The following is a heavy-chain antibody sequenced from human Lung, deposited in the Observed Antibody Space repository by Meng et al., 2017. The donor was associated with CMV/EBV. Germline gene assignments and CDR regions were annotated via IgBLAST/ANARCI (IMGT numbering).Heavy chain of an antibody. D-gene: IGHD3-10*01. CDR3: AREDYGSGSLSD. CDR1: AFTFSSYE. Sequence: SXKISCAASAFTFSSYEMNWVRQAPGKGLEWVSYITSFGSTIHYADSVKGRFTISRDNAKNLLFLQMNSLRAEDTGVYYCAREDYGSGSLSDWGQGTLVTVSS. J-gene: IGHJ4*02. CDR2: ITSFGSTI. V-gene: IGHV3-48*03.